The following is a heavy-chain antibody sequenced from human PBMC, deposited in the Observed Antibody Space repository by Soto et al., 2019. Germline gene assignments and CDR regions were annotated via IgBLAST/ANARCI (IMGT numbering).Heavy chain of an antibody. CDR3: ARGENVTFYYDSSGYRTPFDY. J-gene: IGHJ4*02. V-gene: IGHV4-34*01. D-gene: IGHD3-22*01. CDR2: INHSEST. Sequence: SETLSLTCAVYGGSFSGYYWSWIRQPPGKGLEWIGEINHSESTNYNPSLKSRATMSVDTSKNQFSLKLSSVTAADTAVYYCARGENVTFYYDSSGYRTPFDYWGQGTQVTVSS. CDR1: GGSFSGYY.